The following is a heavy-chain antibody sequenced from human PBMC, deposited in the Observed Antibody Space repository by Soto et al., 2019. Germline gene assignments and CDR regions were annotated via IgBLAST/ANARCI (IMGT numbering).Heavy chain of an antibody. CDR2: ISYDGSNK. D-gene: IGHD5-18*01. J-gene: IGHJ5*02. V-gene: IGHV3-30-3*01. Sequence: GGSLRLSCAPSGFTFSSFAIHWVRQPPGKGLEWVAVISYDGSNKYYADSVKGRLTISRDNSKNTLYLQMNSLRPEDTAVYYCARGVGSQMATAGWFDPWGQGTLVTVSS. CDR1: GFTFSSFA. CDR3: ARGVGSQMATAGWFDP.